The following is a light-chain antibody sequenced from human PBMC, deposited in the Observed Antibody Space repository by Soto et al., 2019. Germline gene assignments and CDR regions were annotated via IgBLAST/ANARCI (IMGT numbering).Light chain of an antibody. V-gene: IGKV1-5*01. CDR3: HVHNSFSRS. CDR2: DAS. CDR1: QNINTW. Sequence: DIQMTQSPSTMYASVGDRVTISCRASQNINTWLAWSQHKPGKAPKRLIDDASSLESGVPSRFSGSGSGTEFTLTISSLQPDDFATYYCHVHNSFSRSFGHGTKVEIK. J-gene: IGKJ1*01.